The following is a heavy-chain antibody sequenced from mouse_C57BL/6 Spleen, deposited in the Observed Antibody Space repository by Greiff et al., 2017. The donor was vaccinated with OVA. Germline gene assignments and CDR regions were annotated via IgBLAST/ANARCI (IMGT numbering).Heavy chain of an antibody. CDR3: TREGDYEGLAY. CDR1: GYTFTDYE. CDR2: IYPETGGT. V-gene: IGHV1-15*01. Sequence: QVQLQQSGAELVRPGASVTLSCKASGYTFTDYEMHWVKQTPVHGLEWIGAIYPETGGTSYNEKFKGKAILTADKSSSTAYMELRSLTSEDAAVYYCTREGDYEGLAYWGQGTTLTVSA. D-gene: IGHD2-4*01. J-gene: IGHJ2*01.